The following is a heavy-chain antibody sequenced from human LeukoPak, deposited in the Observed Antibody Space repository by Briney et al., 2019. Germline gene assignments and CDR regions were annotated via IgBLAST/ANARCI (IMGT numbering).Heavy chain of an antibody. V-gene: IGHV3-7*01. CDR1: GFTFSSYA. CDR2: IKEDGSEQ. CDR3: ARDAFPLCTSTSCPSVY. D-gene: IGHD2-2*01. J-gene: IGHJ4*02. Sequence: GGSLRLSCAASGFTFSSYAMSWVRQAPGKGLEWVASIKEDGSEQYYVDSVKGRFTISRDNAKNSLYLQMNSLRAEDMAVYYCARDAFPLCTSTSCPSVYWGRGTQVTVSS.